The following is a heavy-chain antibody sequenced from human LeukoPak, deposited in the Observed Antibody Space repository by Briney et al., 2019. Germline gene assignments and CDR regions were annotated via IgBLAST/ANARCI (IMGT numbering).Heavy chain of an antibody. V-gene: IGHV3-53*01. CDR1: GFTFSSYA. Sequence: GGSLRLSCAASGFTFSSYAMSWVRQAPGKGLEWVSVIYSGGTTYYADSVKGRFTISRDNSKNTLYLQMNSLRVEDTAVYYCAQGVGSFDYWGQGTLVTVSS. CDR2: IYSGGTT. CDR3: AQGVGSFDY. J-gene: IGHJ4*02. D-gene: IGHD2-15*01.